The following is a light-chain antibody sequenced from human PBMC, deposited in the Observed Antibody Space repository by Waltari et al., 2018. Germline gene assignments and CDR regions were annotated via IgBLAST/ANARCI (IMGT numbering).Light chain of an antibody. CDR1: SSDIGGYNY. CDR2: DVT. CDR3: SSYTSSNTWV. V-gene: IGLV2-14*01. J-gene: IGLJ3*02. Sequence: QSALTQPASVSGSPGQSITISCIGTSSDIGGYNYVPWYQQHPGKAPKVMIYDVTKRRSGVSNRFSGAKSGSTASLTISGLQAEDEADYYCSSYTSSNTWVFGGGTKLTVL.